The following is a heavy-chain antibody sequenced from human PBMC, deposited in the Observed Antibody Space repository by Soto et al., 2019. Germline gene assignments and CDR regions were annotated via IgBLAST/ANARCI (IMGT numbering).Heavy chain of an antibody. CDR1: GGTFSSYA. J-gene: IGHJ3*02. V-gene: IGHV1-69*13. CDR2: IIPIFGTA. CDR3: ARVSAIPEGAFDI. Sequence: ASVKVSCKASGGTFSSYAISWVRQAPGQGLEWMGGIIPIFGTANYAQKFQGRVTITADESTSTAYMELSSLRSEDTAVYYCARVSAIPEGAFDIWGQGTMVTVSS. D-gene: IGHD2-21*01.